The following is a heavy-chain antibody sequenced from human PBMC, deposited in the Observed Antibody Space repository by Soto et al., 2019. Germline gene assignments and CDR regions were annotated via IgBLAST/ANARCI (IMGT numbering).Heavy chain of an antibody. Sequence: EVQFLESGGGLVQPGGSLRLSCTASRLTFSNFAVTWVRQAPGKGLEWVSSISGNGGGTHYADSLKGRFTISRDNSKNTVYLQMNSLGAEDTAVYHCAKDPNGDHLGALDAWGQGTLVTVSS. J-gene: IGHJ3*01. CDR3: AKDPNGDHLGALDA. D-gene: IGHD4-17*01. CDR2: ISGNGGGT. CDR1: RLTFSNFA. V-gene: IGHV3-23*01.